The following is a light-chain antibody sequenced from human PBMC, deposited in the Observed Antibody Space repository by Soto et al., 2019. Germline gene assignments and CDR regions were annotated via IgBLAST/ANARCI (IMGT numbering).Light chain of an antibody. J-gene: IGLJ1*01. CDR1: SSDVGGYNY. V-gene: IGLV2-14*03. CDR2: DVT. CDR3: SSYTTSNTRQIV. Sequence: QSVLNQPVYVNGAPGQSLTISCTGTSSDVGGYNYVSWYQHHPGKAPKLIIYDVTNRPSGVSNPFSGSKSGNTASLTISGLQPEDEADYYCSSYTTSNTRQIVFGTGTKVTVL.